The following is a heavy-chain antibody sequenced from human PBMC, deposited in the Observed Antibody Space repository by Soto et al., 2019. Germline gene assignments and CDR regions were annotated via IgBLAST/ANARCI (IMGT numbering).Heavy chain of an antibody. J-gene: IGHJ6*02. Sequence: ASVKVSCKASGYTFTGYYMHWVRQAPGQGLEWMGWINPNSGGTNYAQKFQGWVTMTRDTSISTAYMELSRLRSDDTAVYYCARAIGSRSIAAASRYYYYYGMDVWGQGTKVTVSS. D-gene: IGHD6-13*01. CDR2: INPNSGGT. CDR1: GYTFTGYY. CDR3: ARAIGSRSIAAASRYYYYYGMDV. V-gene: IGHV1-2*04.